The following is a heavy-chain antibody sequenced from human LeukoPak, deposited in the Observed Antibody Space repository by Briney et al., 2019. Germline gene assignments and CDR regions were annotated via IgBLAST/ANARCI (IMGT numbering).Heavy chain of an antibody. CDR2: ISYDGSNK. Sequence: GGSLRLSCAASGFTFSSYAMHWVRQAPGKGLEWVAVISYDGSNKYYADSVKGRFTISRDNSKNTLYLQMNSLRAEDTAVYYCARVLIESTYYDFWSGFPAYYFDYWGQGTLVTVSS. J-gene: IGHJ4*02. CDR1: GFTFSSYA. D-gene: IGHD3-3*01. CDR3: ARVLIESTYYDFWSGFPAYYFDY. V-gene: IGHV3-30-3*01.